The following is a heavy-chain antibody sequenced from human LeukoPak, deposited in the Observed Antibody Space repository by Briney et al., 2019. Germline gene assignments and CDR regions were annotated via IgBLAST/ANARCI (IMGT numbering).Heavy chain of an antibody. CDR3: AAYYYDSSGCLYDY. CDR1: GFTFSSYG. CDR2: IWYDGSNK. V-gene: IGHV3-33*01. J-gene: IGHJ4*02. Sequence: GGSLRLSCAASGFTFSSYGMHWVRQAPGKGLEWVAVIWYDGSNKYYADSVKGRFTISRDNSKNTLYLQMNSLRAEDTAVYYCAAYYYDSSGCLYDYWGQGTLVTVSS. D-gene: IGHD3-22*01.